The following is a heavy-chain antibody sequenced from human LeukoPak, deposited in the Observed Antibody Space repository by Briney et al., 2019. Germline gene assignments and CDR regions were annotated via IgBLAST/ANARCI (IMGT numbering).Heavy chain of an antibody. V-gene: IGHV4-4*07. CDR1: GGSFSGYY. Sequence: SETLSLTCAVYGGSFSGYYWSWIRQPAGKGLEWIGRIYTSGSTNYNPSLKSRVTMSVDTSKNQFSLKLSSVTAADTAVYYCARDTAAGFPPYFDYWGQGTLVTVSS. D-gene: IGHD6-13*01. J-gene: IGHJ4*02. CDR2: IYTSGST. CDR3: ARDTAAGFPPYFDY.